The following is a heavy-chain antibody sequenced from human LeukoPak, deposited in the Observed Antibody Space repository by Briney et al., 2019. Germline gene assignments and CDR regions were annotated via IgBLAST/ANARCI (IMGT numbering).Heavy chain of an antibody. CDR3: ARDKGIVVVPATNTNYYYYYGMDV. J-gene: IGHJ6*02. Sequence: PSETLSLTCTVSGGSISSYYWSWIRQPPGKGLEWIGYIYYSGSTNYNPSLKSRVTISVDTSKNQLSLKLSSVTAADTAVYYCARDKGIVVVPATNTNYYYYYGMDVWGQGTTVTVSS. V-gene: IGHV4-59*01. CDR2: IYYSGST. D-gene: IGHD2-2*01. CDR1: GGSISSYY.